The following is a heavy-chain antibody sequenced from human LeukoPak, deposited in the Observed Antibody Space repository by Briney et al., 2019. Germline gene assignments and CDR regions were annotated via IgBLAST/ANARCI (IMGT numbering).Heavy chain of an antibody. CDR1: GGTFSSYA. Sequence: ASVKVSCKASGGTFSSYAISWVRQAPGQGLEWMGGIIPIFGTANYAQKFQGRVTMTRDMSTSTVYMELSSLRSEDTAVYYCARDLASDVLLWFGEPTGDWGQGTLVTVSS. V-gene: IGHV1-69*05. CDR3: ARDLASDVLLWFGEPTGD. CDR2: IIPIFGTA. D-gene: IGHD3-10*01. J-gene: IGHJ4*02.